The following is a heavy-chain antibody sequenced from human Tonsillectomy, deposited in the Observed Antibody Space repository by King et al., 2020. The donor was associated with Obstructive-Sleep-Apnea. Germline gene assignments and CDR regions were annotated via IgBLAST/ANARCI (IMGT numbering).Heavy chain of an antibody. CDR2: IISTGSPT. CDR1: GFTFNDYY. Sequence: VQLVESGGGLVKPGGSLRLSCAASGFTFNDYYMTWIRQAPGKGLDWVSYIISTGSPTYYADSVKGRFTISRDNSKNSLYLQMNSLRAEDTAVYYCARDLGCSSTSCPFDYWGQGTLVTVSS. D-gene: IGHD2-2*01. V-gene: IGHV3-11*01. CDR3: ARDLGCSSTSCPFDY. J-gene: IGHJ4*02.